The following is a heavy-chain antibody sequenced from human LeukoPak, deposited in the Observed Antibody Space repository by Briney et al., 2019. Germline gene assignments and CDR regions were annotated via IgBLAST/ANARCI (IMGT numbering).Heavy chain of an antibody. V-gene: IGHV3-66*02. CDR2: IYSGGST. CDR3: ARAQRRIAAMGIFDY. CDR1: GFTVSSNY. Sequence: PGGSMRLSCAASGFTVSSNYMSWLRQAPGKGQEWVSVIYSGGSTYYADSVKGRFTISRDNSKTTLYLQMNSLRAEDTAVYYCARAQRRIAAMGIFDYWGQGTLVTVSS. D-gene: IGHD6-13*01. J-gene: IGHJ4*02.